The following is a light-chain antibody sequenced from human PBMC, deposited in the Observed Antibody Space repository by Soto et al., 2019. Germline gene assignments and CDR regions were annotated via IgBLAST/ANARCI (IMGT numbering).Light chain of an antibody. V-gene: IGKV3-15*01. J-gene: IGKJ1*01. CDR1: QSISSN. CDR2: DAS. CDR3: QQYNNWLRWT. Sequence: ETVMTQSPATLSVSPGERATLSCRASQSISSNLAWYQQRPGQGPRLLIYDASTRATGIPARFSGSGSGTDFTLTISSLQSEDFAVYYCQQYNNWLRWTFGQGTKV.